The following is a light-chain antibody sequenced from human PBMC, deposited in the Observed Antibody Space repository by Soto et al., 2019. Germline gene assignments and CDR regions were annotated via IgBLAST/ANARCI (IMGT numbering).Light chain of an antibody. Sequence: EIVLTQSPDTLSLSPGERATLSCRASQSVSTKSLAWYQQKPGQAPRPLIYGASSRATGTPDRFSGSGSGTDFTLIISRLEPEDFAVYYCQQYGSAPFTFGPGTKVDIK. CDR1: QSVSTKS. CDR3: QQYGSAPFT. J-gene: IGKJ3*01. CDR2: GAS. V-gene: IGKV3-20*01.